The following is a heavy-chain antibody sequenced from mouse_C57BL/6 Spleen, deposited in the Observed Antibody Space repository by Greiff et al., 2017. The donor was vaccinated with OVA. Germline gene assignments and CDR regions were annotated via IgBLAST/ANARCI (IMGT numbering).Heavy chain of an antibody. CDR3: ARLSRLTGADY. Sequence: QVQLQQPGAELVKPGASVKLSCKASGYTFTSYWMHWVKQRPGQGLEWIGMIHPNSGSTNYNEKFKSKATLTVDKSSSTAYMQLSSLTSEDSAVYYCARLSRLTGADYWGQGTTLTVSS. V-gene: IGHV1-64*01. CDR1: GYTFTSYW. D-gene: IGHD4-1*01. J-gene: IGHJ2*01. CDR2: IHPNSGST.